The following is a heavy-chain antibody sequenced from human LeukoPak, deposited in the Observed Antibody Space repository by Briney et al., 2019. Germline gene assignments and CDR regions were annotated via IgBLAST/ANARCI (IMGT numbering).Heavy chain of an antibody. CDR3: VKDDYSHYVWFRFDR. CDR1: GFPFDDYG. J-gene: IGHJ5*02. D-gene: IGHD3-16*01. V-gene: IGHV3-9*01. Sequence: GGSLTLSCAASGFPFDDYGMHWVRQRPGKGLEWVSGISWNSGSMGYTDSVKGRFTTSRDNARNSLYLQMNSLRPEDTALYYCVKDDYSHYVWFRFDRWGHTTLISVSS. CDR2: ISWNSGSM.